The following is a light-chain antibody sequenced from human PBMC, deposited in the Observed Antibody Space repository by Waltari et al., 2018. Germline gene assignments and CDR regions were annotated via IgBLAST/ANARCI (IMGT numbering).Light chain of an antibody. J-gene: IGKJ4*01. Sequence: DIVMTQYLDSLAVSLGERATINCKSSQRVLYSSNNKNYLAGYKHKPGQPPKLLIYWASTRESGVPDRFSGSGSGTDFTLTISSLQAEDVAVYYCQQYYRTPLTFGGGTKVEIK. CDR2: WAS. CDR1: QRVLYSSNNKNY. CDR3: QQYYRTPLT. V-gene: IGKV4-1*01.